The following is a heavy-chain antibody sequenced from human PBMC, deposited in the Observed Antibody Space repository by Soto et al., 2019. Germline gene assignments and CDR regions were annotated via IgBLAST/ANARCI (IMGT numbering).Heavy chain of an antibody. CDR2: INHSGST. CDR3: ARGSRLHFRHGLWFDP. D-gene: IGHD4-4*01. Sequence: PSETLSLTCAVYGGSFSGYYWSWIRQPPGKGLEWIGEINHSGSTNYNPSLKSRVTISVDTSKNQFSLKLSSVTAADTAVYYCARGSRLHFRHGLWFDPWGQGTLVTVSS. CDR1: GGSFSGYY. V-gene: IGHV4-34*01. J-gene: IGHJ5*02.